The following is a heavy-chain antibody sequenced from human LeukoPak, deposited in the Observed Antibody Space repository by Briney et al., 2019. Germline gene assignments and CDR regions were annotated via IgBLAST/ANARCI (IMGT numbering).Heavy chain of an antibody. D-gene: IGHD3-22*01. CDR1: GFTFSSYG. CDR2: IWYDGSNK. Sequence: PGRSLRLSCAASGFTFSSYGMHWVRQAPGKGLEWVAVIWYDGSNKYYADSVKGRFTISRDNSKNTLYLQMNSLRAEDTAVYYCARGVWNYDSSGFPNWFDPWGQGTLVTVSS. CDR3: ARGVWNYDSSGFPNWFDP. V-gene: IGHV3-33*01. J-gene: IGHJ5*02.